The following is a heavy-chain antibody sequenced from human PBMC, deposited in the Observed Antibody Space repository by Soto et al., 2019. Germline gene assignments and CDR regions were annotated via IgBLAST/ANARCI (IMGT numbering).Heavy chain of an antibody. Sequence: ASVKVSCKASGYTFTSYGISWVRQAPGQGLEWMGWISAYNGNTNYAQKLQGRVTMTTDTSTSTAYMELRSLRSDDTAVYYCARLHLTTHVYDILTGYYKAVWLDPWGEGTLVTLSS. CDR1: GYTFTSYG. D-gene: IGHD3-9*01. CDR3: ARLHLTTHVYDILTGYYKAVWLDP. J-gene: IGHJ5*02. CDR2: ISAYNGNT. V-gene: IGHV1-18*01.